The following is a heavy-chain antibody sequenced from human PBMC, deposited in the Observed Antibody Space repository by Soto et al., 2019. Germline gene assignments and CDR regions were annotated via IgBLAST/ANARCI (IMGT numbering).Heavy chain of an antibody. CDR2: INWNSGSI. CDR1: GFTFDDYA. J-gene: IGHJ1*01. Sequence: GGSLRLSCAASGFTFDDYAMHWVRKVPGKGLEWVSVINWNSGSIGYGDSVKGRFAISRDNAKNSLHLQMNSLSAEDTAFYYCVKDESINWYSGHFRHWGQGTLVTVSS. D-gene: IGHD6-13*01. CDR3: VKDESINWYSGHFRH. V-gene: IGHV3-9*01.